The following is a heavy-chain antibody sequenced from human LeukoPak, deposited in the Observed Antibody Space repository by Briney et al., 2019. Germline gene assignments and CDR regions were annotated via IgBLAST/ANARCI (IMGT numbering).Heavy chain of an antibody. J-gene: IGHJ6*03. CDR3: TRHDHVPSNYYYYYYMDV. CDR2: IRSKANSYAT. V-gene: IGHV3-73*01. Sequence: GGSLRLSCAASGFTFSGSAMHWVRQASGKGLERVGRIRSKANSYATAYAASVKGRFTISRDDSKNTAYLQMNSLKTEDTAVYYCTRHDHVPSNYYYYYYMDVWGKGTTVTVSS. CDR1: GFTFSGSA. D-gene: IGHD6-6*01.